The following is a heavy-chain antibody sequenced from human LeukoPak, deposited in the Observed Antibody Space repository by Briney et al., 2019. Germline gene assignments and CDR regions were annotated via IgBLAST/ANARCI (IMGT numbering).Heavy chain of an antibody. CDR2: IYTDGST. V-gene: IGHV3-53*01. D-gene: IGHD4-23*01. J-gene: IGHJ3*02. CDR3: AGPVWYGGSSGSFDI. CDR1: GFSVGSKY. Sequence: GGSLTLSCAASGFSVGSKYLSWVRQAPGGGLEWVSVIYTDGSTYFAEFVKGRFTISRAHSKAPLYRQMKSLRVTNPAGFYWAGPVWYGGSSGSFDIWGQGTMVTVSS.